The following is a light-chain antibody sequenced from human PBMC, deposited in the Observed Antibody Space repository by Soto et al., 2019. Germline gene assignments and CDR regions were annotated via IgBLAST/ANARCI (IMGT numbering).Light chain of an antibody. CDR3: QQRTNWPRSFT. Sequence: EIVLTQSPATLSLSPGERAILSCRASQSVSSYLAWYQQKPGQAPRLLIYDTSKRATGIPARFSGSGSGTDFTLTISSLEPEDFAVYYCQQRTNWPRSFTFGPGTNVDIK. CDR1: QSVSSY. CDR2: DTS. J-gene: IGKJ3*01. V-gene: IGKV3-11*01.